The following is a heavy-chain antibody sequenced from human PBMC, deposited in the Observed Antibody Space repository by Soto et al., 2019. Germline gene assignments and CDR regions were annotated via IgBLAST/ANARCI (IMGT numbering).Heavy chain of an antibody. CDR1: GFTFSSYA. D-gene: IGHD3-10*01. Sequence: GGSLRLSCAASGFTFSSYAMSWVRQAPGKGLEWVSAISGSGGSTYYADSVKGRFTISRDNSKNTLYLQMNSLRAEDTAVYYCAKEAPKLWFGELWPGMDVWGQGTTVTVSS. V-gene: IGHV3-23*01. CDR3: AKEAPKLWFGELWPGMDV. CDR2: ISGSGGST. J-gene: IGHJ6*02.